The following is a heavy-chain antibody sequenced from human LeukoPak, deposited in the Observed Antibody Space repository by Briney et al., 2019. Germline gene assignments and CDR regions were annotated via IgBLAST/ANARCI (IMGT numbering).Heavy chain of an antibody. V-gene: IGHV3-23*01. D-gene: IGHD3-10*01. Sequence: GGSLRLSCAASGFTFSSYGMSWVRQAPGKGLEWVSAISGSGGSTYYADSVKGRFTISRDNSKNTLYLQMNSLRAEDTAVYYCAKDTERIMVRGVIRGAFDIWGQGTMVTVSP. CDR2: ISGSGGST. J-gene: IGHJ3*02. CDR1: GFTFSSYG. CDR3: AKDTERIMVRGVIRGAFDI.